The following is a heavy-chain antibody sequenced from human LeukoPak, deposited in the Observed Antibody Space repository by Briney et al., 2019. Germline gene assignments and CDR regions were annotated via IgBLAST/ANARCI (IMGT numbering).Heavy chain of an antibody. D-gene: IGHD6-19*01. CDR3: ARVAIIAVAGYYFDY. J-gene: IGHJ4*02. CDR1: GVSISSGGYY. V-gene: IGHV4-30-2*01. Sequence: PSQTLSLTCTVSGVSISSGGYYWSWIRQPPGKGLEWIGYIYHSGSTYYNPSLKSRVTISVDRSKNQFSLKLSSVTAADTAVYYCARVAIIAVAGYYFDYWGQGTLVTVSS. CDR2: IYHSGST.